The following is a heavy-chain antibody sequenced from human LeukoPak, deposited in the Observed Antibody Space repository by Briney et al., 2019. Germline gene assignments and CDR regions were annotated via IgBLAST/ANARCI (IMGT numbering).Heavy chain of an antibody. D-gene: IGHD2-8*01. J-gene: IGHJ3*02. V-gene: IGHV3-11*04. CDR2: ISHSGRTM. CDR1: GFTFSDYY. Sequence: PGGSLRLSCAASGFTFSDYYMSWIRQAPGKGLEWVSYISHSGRTMYYADSVKGRFTISRDNAKNSLYLQMNSLRAGDTAVYYCARESCLNAVCYTGEGAFDIWGQGTMVTVSS. CDR3: ARESCLNAVCYTGEGAFDI.